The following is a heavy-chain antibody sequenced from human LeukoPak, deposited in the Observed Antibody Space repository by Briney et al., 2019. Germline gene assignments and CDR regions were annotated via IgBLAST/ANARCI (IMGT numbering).Heavy chain of an antibody. D-gene: IGHD1-26*01. Sequence: GSVKVSCKASGYTFTSYDINWVRQATGQGLEWMGWMNPNSGNTGYAQKFQGRVTVTRNTSISTAYMELSSLRSEDTAVYYCARGGLNSGSSTEFQHWGQGTLVTVSS. CDR3: ARGGLNSGSSTEFQH. J-gene: IGHJ1*01. V-gene: IGHV1-8*01. CDR1: GYTFTSYD. CDR2: MNPNSGNT.